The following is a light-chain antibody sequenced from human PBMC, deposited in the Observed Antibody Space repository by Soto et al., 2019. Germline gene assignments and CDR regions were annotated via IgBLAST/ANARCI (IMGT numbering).Light chain of an antibody. CDR1: QSVSSRY. J-gene: IGKJ4*01. Sequence: ERFLTHAPGQQTLSPGERATLSCRASQSVSSRYLAWYQQKPGQAPRLLIYDASSRATGIADRFSGTGSGTDFTLIICRLEPEDFPLYSCPESGFFLLTFAGRTKVDI. CDR2: DAS. CDR3: PESGFFLLT. V-gene: IGKV3-20*01.